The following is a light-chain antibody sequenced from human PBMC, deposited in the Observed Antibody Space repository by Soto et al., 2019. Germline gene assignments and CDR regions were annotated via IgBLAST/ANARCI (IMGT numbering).Light chain of an antibody. CDR3: QQYNGNSLT. CDR1: QTISSW. V-gene: IGKV1-5*03. J-gene: IGKJ4*01. CDR2: KAA. Sequence: DIQMTQSPSTLSASVGDRVTITCRASQTISSWLGWYQQKPGKAPKLLIYKAATLESGVPSRFSGSGFGTEFTLTISSLQPDDFATYYCQQYNGNSLTFGGGTKVEI.